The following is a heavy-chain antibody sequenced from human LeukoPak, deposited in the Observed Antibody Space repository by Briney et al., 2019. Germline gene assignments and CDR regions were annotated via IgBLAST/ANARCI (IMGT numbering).Heavy chain of an antibody. J-gene: IGHJ4*02. Sequence: NPGGSLRLSCAASGFTFSSYSMNWVRQAPGKGLEWVSSISSSSSYIYYADSVKGRFTISRDNAKNSLYLQMNSLRAEDTAVYYCARISTIFGVVTTPGFDYWGQGTLVTVS. CDR3: ARISTIFGVVTTPGFDY. V-gene: IGHV3-21*01. CDR1: GFTFSSYS. CDR2: ISSSSSYI. D-gene: IGHD3-3*01.